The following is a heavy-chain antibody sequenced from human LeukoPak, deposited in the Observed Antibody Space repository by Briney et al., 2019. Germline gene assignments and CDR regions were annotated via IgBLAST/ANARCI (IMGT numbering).Heavy chain of an antibody. Sequence: PSETLSLTCTVSGGSISSSSYYWGWIRQPPGKGLEWIGSIYYSGSTYYNPSPKSRVTISVDTSKNQFSLKLSSVTAADTAVYYCASTGAAAAFPLDYWGQGTLVTVSS. V-gene: IGHV4-39*01. CDR3: ASTGAAAAFPLDY. CDR2: IYYSGST. J-gene: IGHJ4*02. D-gene: IGHD6-13*01. CDR1: GGSISSSSYY.